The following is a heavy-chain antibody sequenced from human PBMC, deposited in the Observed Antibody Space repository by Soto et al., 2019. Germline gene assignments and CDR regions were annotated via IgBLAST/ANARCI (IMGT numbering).Heavy chain of an antibody. CDR1: GFTFSSYA. D-gene: IGHD6-13*01. J-gene: IGHJ4*01. CDR2: ISGSGGST. Sequence: GSLRLSCAASGFTFSSYAMSWVRQAPGKGLEWVSAISGSGGSTYYADSVKGRFTISRDNSKTTLYLQMNSLRAEHTAVYYCAKASGGGYSSSWFEFENWGQGTLVAASS. CDR3: AKASGGGYSSSWFEFEN. V-gene: IGHV3-23*01.